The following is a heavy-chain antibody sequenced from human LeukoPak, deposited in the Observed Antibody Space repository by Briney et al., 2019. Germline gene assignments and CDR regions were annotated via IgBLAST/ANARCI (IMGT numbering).Heavy chain of an antibody. CDR2: ISSSGSTI. J-gene: IGHJ4*02. D-gene: IGHD3-10*01. CDR1: GFTFSDYY. V-gene: IGHV3-11*01. Sequence: GGSLRLSCAASGFTFSDYYMSWIRQAPGKGLEWVSYISSSGSTIYYADSVKGRFTISRDNAKNSLYLQMNSLRAEDTAVYYCARDPSGGPGSIPDDHYYLDYWGQGTLVTVSS. CDR3: ARDPSGGPGSIPDDHYYLDY.